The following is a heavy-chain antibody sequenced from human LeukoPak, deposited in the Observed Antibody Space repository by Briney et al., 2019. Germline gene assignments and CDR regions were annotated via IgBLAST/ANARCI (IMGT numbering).Heavy chain of an antibody. D-gene: IGHD6-13*01. CDR2: TYYRSKWYN. V-gene: IGHV6-1*01. Sequence: SQTLSLTCAISGDSVSSNSAAWNWIRQSPSRGLEWLGRTYYRSKWYNDYAVSVKSRITINPDTSKNQFSLQLNSVTPEDTAVYYCASEQQQLVRSGYYYYYMDVWGKGTTVTISS. CDR1: GDSVSSNSAA. J-gene: IGHJ6*03. CDR3: ASEQQQLVRSGYYYYYMDV.